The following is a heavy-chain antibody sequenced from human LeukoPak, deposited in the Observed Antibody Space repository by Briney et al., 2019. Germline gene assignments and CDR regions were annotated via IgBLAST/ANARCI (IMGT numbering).Heavy chain of an antibody. Sequence: GGSLRLSCAASGFTFSSYSMNWVRQAPGKGLEWVSSISSSSSYIYYADSVKGRFTISRDNAKNSLYLQMNSLRAEDTAVYYCAKRQISGSYCFDYWGQGTLVTVSS. CDR3: AKRQISGSYCFDY. CDR2: ISSSSSYI. CDR1: GFTFSSYS. J-gene: IGHJ4*02. D-gene: IGHD1-26*01. V-gene: IGHV3-21*01.